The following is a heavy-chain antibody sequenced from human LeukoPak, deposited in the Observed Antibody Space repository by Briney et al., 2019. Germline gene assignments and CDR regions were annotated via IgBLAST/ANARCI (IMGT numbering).Heavy chain of an antibody. CDR3: ARGNLTYYDFWSGYHFDY. CDR1: GYTFTGYY. V-gene: IGHV1-46*03. Sequence: ASVKVSCKASGYTFTGYYMHRVRQAPGQGLEWMGIINPSGGSTSYAQKFQGRVTMTRDTSTSTVYMELSSLRSEDTAVYYCARGNLTYYDFWSGYHFDYWGQGTLVTVSS. CDR2: INPSGGST. J-gene: IGHJ4*02. D-gene: IGHD3-3*01.